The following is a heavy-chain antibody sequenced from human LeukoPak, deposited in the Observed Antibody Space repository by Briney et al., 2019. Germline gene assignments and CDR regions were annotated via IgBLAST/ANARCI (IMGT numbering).Heavy chain of an antibody. D-gene: IGHD6-6*01. J-gene: IGHJ4*02. CDR1: GGSISGSSDY. CDR3: ARLAARRDY. Sequence: PSETLSLTCTVSGGSISGSSDYWGWIRQPPGKGLEWIGSIYYSGTTHYTPSLKSRITISLDTSKNQFSLKLRSVTAADTAVYYCARLAARRDYWGQGTLVTVSS. V-gene: IGHV4-39*07. CDR2: IYYSGTT.